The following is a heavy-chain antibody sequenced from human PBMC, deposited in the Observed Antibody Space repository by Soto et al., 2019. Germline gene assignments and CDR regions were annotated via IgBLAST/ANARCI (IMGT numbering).Heavy chain of an antibody. Sequence: QVQLQESGPGLVKPSQTLSLTCTVSGGSISSGGYYWSWIRQHPGKGLEWIGYIYYSGSTYYNPSLKSRVTRSVDTSKNQCALKLSSVTAADTAVYYCARVYGSGSNNFDYWGQGTLVTVSS. V-gene: IGHV4-31*03. CDR3: ARVYGSGSNNFDY. CDR2: IYYSGST. CDR1: GGSISSGGYY. J-gene: IGHJ4*02. D-gene: IGHD3-10*01.